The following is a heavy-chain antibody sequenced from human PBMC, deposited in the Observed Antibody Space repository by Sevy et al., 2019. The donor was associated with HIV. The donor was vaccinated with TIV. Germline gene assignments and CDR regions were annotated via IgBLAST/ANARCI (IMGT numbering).Heavy chain of an antibody. CDR3: ASGRIEGGAFDI. CDR2: IHPSNGGT. D-gene: IGHD3-16*01. CDR1: GYSFTGYY. J-gene: IGHJ3*02. Sequence: ASVKVSCKASGYSFTGYYIQWVRQAPGQGLEWMGRIHPSNGGTKDEQKFQGRVTMTRDTSISTAYMELRRLRSDDTAVYYCASGRIEGGAFDIWGQGTLVTVSS. V-gene: IGHV1-2*06.